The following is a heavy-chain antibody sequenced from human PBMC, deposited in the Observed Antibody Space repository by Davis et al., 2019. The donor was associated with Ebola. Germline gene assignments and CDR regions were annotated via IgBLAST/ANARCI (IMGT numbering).Heavy chain of an antibody. J-gene: IGHJ6*02. CDR1: GGSISGYY. D-gene: IGHD1-1*01. Sequence: PSETLSLTCTVSGGSISGYYWSWIRQPPGKGLEWIGEINHSGSTNYNPSLKSRVTISVDTSKNQFSLKLSSVTAADTAVYYCASRYLYYYYGMDVWGQGTTVTVSS. CDR3: ASRYLYYYYGMDV. CDR2: INHSGST. V-gene: IGHV4-34*01.